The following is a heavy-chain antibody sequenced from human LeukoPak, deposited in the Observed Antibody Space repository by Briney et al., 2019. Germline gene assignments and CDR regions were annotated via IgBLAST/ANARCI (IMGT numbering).Heavy chain of an antibody. V-gene: IGHV4-59*01. J-gene: IGHJ6*03. CDR3: ARDNDDFWSGYYMDV. CDR1: GGSISSYY. Sequence: SETLSLTCTVSGGSISSYYWSWIRQPPGKGLEWIGYIYYSGSTNYNPSLKSRVTISVDTSKNQFSLKLSSVTAADTAVYYCARDNDDFWSGYYMDVWDKGTTVTVSS. CDR2: IYYSGST. D-gene: IGHD3-3*01.